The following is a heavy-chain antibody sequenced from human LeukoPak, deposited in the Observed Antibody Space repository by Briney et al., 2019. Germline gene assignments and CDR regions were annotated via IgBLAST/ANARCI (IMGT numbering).Heavy chain of an antibody. CDR3: ARGPNPILLWFGELSYILDY. V-gene: IGHV4-39*07. CDR1: GGSISSSSYY. CDR2: IYYSGST. Sequence: PSETLSLTCTVSGGSISSSSYYWGWIRQPPGKGLEWIGSIYYSGSTYYNPSLKSRVTISVDTSKNQFSLKLSSVTAADTAVYYCARGPNPILLWFGELSYILDYWGQGTLVTVSS. D-gene: IGHD3-10*01. J-gene: IGHJ4*02.